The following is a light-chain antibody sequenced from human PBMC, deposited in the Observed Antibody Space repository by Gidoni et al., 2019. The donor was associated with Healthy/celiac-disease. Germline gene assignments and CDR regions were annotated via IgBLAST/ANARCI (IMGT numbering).Light chain of an antibody. CDR3: QQSYSTLWT. Sequence: DIAMTQSPSSLSASVGDRVTITCRASQSISSYLNWYKQKPGKAPKLLIYAASSLQSGVPSRFSGSGSGTDFTLTISSLQPEDVATYYCQQSYSTLWTFGQGTKVEIK. CDR1: QSISSY. J-gene: IGKJ1*01. V-gene: IGKV1-39*01. CDR2: AAS.